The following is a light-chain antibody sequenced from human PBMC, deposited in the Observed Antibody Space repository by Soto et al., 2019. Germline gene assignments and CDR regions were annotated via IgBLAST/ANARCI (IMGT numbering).Light chain of an antibody. CDR1: QSVLYSSNNKNY. J-gene: IGKJ3*01. CDR2: WAS. Sequence: DIVMTQSPDSLAVSLGERATINCKSSQSVLYSSNNKNYLAWYQQKPGQPPKLLIYWASTRESGVPDRFSGSGSGTDFTLTISSLQAEDVAVYYCQQYYNTFTFGPGTKVDIK. CDR3: QQYYNTFT. V-gene: IGKV4-1*01.